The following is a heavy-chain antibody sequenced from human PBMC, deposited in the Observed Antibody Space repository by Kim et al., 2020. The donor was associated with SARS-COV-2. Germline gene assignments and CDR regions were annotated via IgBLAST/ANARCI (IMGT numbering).Heavy chain of an antibody. V-gene: IGHV3-13*01. CDR1: GFTFSSYD. CDR3: ARGSYDILTGYYGRLSSDRDHFVYSVDL. D-gene: IGHD3-9*01. J-gene: IGHJ6*03. CDR2: IGTAGDT. Sequence: GGSLRLSCAASGFTFSSYDMHWVRQATGKGLEWVSAIGTAGDTYYPGSVKGRFTISRENAKNSLFLQMNSLRAGDTAVYYCARGSYDILTGYYGRLSSDRDHFVYSVDLWGKGPAVTVSS.